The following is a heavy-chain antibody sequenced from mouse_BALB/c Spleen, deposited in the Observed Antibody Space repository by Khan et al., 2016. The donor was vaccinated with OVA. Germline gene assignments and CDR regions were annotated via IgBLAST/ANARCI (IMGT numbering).Heavy chain of an antibody. CDR3: ARDIMDY. CDR2: INPSAGYT. Sequence: QVQLQQPGAELEKPGASVKMSCKASGYTFTSYWMHWVKQRPGQGLEWIGYINPSAGYTDYNQKFKDKATLTADKSSSTAYMQLNSLTSEDSAVYYCARDIMDYWGQGTTLTVSS. V-gene: IGHV1-7*01. D-gene: IGHD1-3*01. CDR1: GYTFTSYW. J-gene: IGHJ2*01.